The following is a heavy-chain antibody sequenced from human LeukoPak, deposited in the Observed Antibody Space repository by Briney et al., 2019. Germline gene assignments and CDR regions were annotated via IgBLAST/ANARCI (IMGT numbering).Heavy chain of an antibody. J-gene: IGHJ3*02. D-gene: IGHD6-19*01. CDR2: ISGSGGST. Sequence: GGSLRLSCAASRFTFSSYAMSWVRQAPGKGLEWVSAISGSGGSTYYADSVKGRFTISRDNSKNTLYLQMNSLRAEDTAVYYCAKDRGDSSGWYRAFDIWGQGTMVTVSS. V-gene: IGHV3-23*01. CDR1: RFTFSSYA. CDR3: AKDRGDSSGWYRAFDI.